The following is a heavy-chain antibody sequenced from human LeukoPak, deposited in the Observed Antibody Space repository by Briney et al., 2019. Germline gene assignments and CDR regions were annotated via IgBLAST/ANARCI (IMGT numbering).Heavy chain of an antibody. D-gene: IGHD3-10*01. CDR1: GFTFSNYN. CDR2: ITSRSSPI. V-gene: IGHV3-48*02. Sequence: GGSLRLSCAASGFTFSNYNMNWVRQAPGKGLEWVSYITSRSSPIYCADSVKGRSTISRDNAPNSLYLQMNSLRHEDTAVYYCARDSRFGKLLIPYFDYWGQGTLVTVSS. J-gene: IGHJ4*02. CDR3: ARDSRFGKLLIPYFDY.